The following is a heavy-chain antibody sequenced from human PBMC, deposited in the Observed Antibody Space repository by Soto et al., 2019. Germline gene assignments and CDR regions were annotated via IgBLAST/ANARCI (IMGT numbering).Heavy chain of an antibody. J-gene: IGHJ3*02. D-gene: IGHD1-26*01. CDR2: IYYSGST. CDR1: GGSISSSSYY. Sequence: SETLSLTCTVSGGSISSSSYYWGWIRQPPGKGLEWIGSIYYSGSTYYNPSLKSRVTISVDTSKNQFSLKLSSVTAADTAVYYCARHPYSGTGDAFDIWGQGTMVTVSS. V-gene: IGHV4-39*01. CDR3: ARHPYSGTGDAFDI.